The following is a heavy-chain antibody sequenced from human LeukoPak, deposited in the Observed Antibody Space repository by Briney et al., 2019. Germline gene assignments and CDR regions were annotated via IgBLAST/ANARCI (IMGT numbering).Heavy chain of an antibody. Sequence: PSETLSLTCTVSGYSITSSHYWGWIRQPPGKGLEWIGSIYHSGDSFYNPSLKTRVTISVDTSRNQFFLKLISVTAADTTLYYCARFSVSQAWFAPWGQGTLVTVSS. CDR1: GYSITSSHY. J-gene: IGHJ5*02. CDR3: ARFSVSQAWFAP. CDR2: IYHSGDS. V-gene: IGHV4-38-2*02.